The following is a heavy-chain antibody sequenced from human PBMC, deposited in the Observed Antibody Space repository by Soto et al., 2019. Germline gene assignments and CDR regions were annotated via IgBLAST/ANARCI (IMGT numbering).Heavy chain of an antibody. CDR2: INHSGST. Sequence: ETLSLTCAVYGGSFSGYYWSWIRQPPGKRLEWIGEINHSGSTNYNPSLESRVTISVDTSKNQFSLKLSSVTAADTAVYYCARADIVVASADRGDAFDIWGQGTMVTVSS. V-gene: IGHV4-34*01. CDR1: GGSFSGYY. D-gene: IGHD2-2*01. J-gene: IGHJ3*02. CDR3: ARADIVVASADRGDAFDI.